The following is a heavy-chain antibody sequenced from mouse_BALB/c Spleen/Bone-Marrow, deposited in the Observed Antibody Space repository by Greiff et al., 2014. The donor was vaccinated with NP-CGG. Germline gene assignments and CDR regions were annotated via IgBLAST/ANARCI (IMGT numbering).Heavy chain of an antibody. D-gene: IGHD1-1*01. Sequence: EVQVVESGGGLVQPGGSRKLSCAASGFTFSSFGIHWVRQAPEKGLEWVAYISSDSSTIYYADTVKGRFTISRDNPKNTLFLQMTSLRSEDTAMYYCARSNYVGYYAMDYWGQGISVTVSS. V-gene: IGHV5-17*02. CDR3: ARSNYVGYYAMDY. J-gene: IGHJ4*01. CDR1: GFTFSSFG. CDR2: ISSDSSTI.